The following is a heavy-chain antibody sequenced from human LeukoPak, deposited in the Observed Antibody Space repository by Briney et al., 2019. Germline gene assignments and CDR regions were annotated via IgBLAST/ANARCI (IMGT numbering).Heavy chain of an antibody. V-gene: IGHV3-30*03. CDR2: ISYDGSNK. J-gene: IGHJ4*02. CDR1: GFTFSSYG. D-gene: IGHD6-6*01. Sequence: PGRSLRLSCAASGFTFSSYGMHWVRQAPGKGLEWVAVISYDGSNKYYADSVKGRFTISRDNSKNTLYLQMNSLRAEDTAVYYCARESLAARVFDYWGQGTLVTVSS. CDR3: ARESLAARVFDY.